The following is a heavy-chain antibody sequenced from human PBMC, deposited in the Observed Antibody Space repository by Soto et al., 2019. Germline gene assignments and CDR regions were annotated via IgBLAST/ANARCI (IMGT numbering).Heavy chain of an antibody. V-gene: IGHV4-31*03. Sequence: PSETLSLTCTVSGGSISSGGYYWSWIRQHPGKGLEWIGYIYYSGSTYYNPSLKSRVTISVDTSKNQFSLKLSSVTAADTAVYYCARRGQLSDYYYYYGMDVWGQGXTVTV. J-gene: IGHJ6*02. D-gene: IGHD6-6*01. CDR1: GGSISSGGYY. CDR3: ARRGQLSDYYYYYGMDV. CDR2: IYYSGST.